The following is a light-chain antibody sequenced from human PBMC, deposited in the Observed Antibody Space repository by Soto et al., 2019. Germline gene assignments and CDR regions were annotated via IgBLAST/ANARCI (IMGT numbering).Light chain of an antibody. CDR3: QQYGTSPYT. Sequence: LTLSPGALSLTPGERATLSCRASQSVSSSFLAWYQQKPGQAPRLLMYGASNRATGIPDRCTGRGSGTDYTLTSSILGAEDVAVYYWQQYGTSPYTFGQG. CDR1: QSVSSSF. J-gene: IGKJ2*01. V-gene: IGKV3-20*01. CDR2: GAS.